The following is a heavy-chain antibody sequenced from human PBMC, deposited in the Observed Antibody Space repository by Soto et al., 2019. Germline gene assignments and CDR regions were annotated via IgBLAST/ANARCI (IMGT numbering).Heavy chain of an antibody. D-gene: IGHD3-3*01. V-gene: IGHV4-30-4*01. CDR3: ARDFKYYDFWSGFDI. J-gene: IGHJ3*02. CDR2: IYYSGST. Sequence: QVQLQESGPGLVKPSQTLSLTCTVSGGSISSGDYYWSWIRQPPGKGLEWIEYIYYSGSTYYNPSLKSRVTISVDTSKNQFSLKLSSVTAADTAVYYCARDFKYYDFWSGFDIWGQGTMVTVSS. CDR1: GGSISSGDYY.